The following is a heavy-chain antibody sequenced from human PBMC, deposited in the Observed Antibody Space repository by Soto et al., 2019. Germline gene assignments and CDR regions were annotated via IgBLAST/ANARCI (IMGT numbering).Heavy chain of an antibody. D-gene: IGHD6-25*01. CDR2: IIPILGIA. J-gene: IGHJ4*02. V-gene: IGHV1-69*02. Sequence: QVQLVQSGAEVKKPGSSVKVSCKASGGTFSSYTISWVRQAPGQGLEWMGRIIPILGIANYAKKFQGRVTITADKSTGTAYMELSSLRSEDTSVYYWARAISSGTAPPDYWGQGTLVTVSS. CDR3: ARAISSGTAPPDY. CDR1: GGTFSSYT.